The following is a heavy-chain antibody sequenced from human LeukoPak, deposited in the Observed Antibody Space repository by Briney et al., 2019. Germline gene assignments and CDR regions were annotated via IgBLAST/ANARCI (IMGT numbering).Heavy chain of an antibody. CDR1: GGSISSSSYY. J-gene: IGHJ4*02. CDR2: IYYSGST. Sequence: SETLSLTCTASGGSISSSSYYWGWIRQPPGKGLEWIGSIYYSGSTYYNPSLKSRVTISVDTSKNQFSLKLSSVTAADTAVYYCAVSSIAAAGNFDYWGQGTLVTVSS. V-gene: IGHV4-39*01. D-gene: IGHD6-13*01. CDR3: AVSSIAAAGNFDY.